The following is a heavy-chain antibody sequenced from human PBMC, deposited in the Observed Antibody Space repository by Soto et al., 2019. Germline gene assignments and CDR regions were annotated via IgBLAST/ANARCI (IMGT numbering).Heavy chain of an antibody. J-gene: IGHJ4*02. V-gene: IGHV1-46*03. CDR3: ARDFHCGGYCYSTDY. Sequence: SCKASGYTFTSYYMHRVRKATGQGLEWMGIINPSGGSTSYAQKFQGRVTMTRDTSTSTVYMELSSLRSEDTAVYYCARDFHCGGYCYSTDYWGQGTLVTVSS. D-gene: IGHD2-21*02. CDR2: INPSGGST. CDR1: GYTFTSYY.